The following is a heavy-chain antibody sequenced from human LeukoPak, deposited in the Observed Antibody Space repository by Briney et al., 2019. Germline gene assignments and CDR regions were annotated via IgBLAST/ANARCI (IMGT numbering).Heavy chain of an antibody. V-gene: IGHV3-30-3*01. Sequence: PGGSLRLSCAASGFTFSGYPIHWVRQAPGKGLEWVAVISYDGSNKYYADSVKGRFTISRDNSKNTLYLQMNSLRAEDTAVYYCARQVTFGYAYAYYFDYWGQGTLVTVSS. CDR3: ARQVTFGYAYAYYFDY. CDR2: ISYDGSNK. CDR1: GFTFSGYP. D-gene: IGHD3-16*01. J-gene: IGHJ4*02.